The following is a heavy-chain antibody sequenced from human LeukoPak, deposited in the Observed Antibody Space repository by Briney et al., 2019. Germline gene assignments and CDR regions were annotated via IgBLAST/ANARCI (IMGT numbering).Heavy chain of an antibody. CDR2: IDSDGSST. Sequence: GGSLRLSCAASGVTFSYYCMHWVRQAPGKGLVWVSRIDSDGSSTSYAGSVKGRFTISRDNAKNTLYLQMNSLRAEDTAVYYCVREGGYDPFENWGQGPLATVSS. CDR1: GVTFSYYC. CDR3: VREGGYDPFEN. D-gene: IGHD5-12*01. V-gene: IGHV3-74*01. J-gene: IGHJ4*02.